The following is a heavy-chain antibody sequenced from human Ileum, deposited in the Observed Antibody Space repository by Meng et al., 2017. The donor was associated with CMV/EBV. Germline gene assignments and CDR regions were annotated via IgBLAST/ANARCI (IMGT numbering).Heavy chain of an antibody. V-gene: IGHV3-7*01. Sequence: GGSLRLSCAAAGFNFGDYWMSWVRQSPEKGLEWVADIKQDGSKKYYAASAKGRFTISRDNAERSLYPQMNSLRVDDTSVYYCASLWEGGFWGQGTLVTVSS. D-gene: IGHD1-26*01. J-gene: IGHJ1*01. CDR3: ASLWEGGF. CDR1: GFNFGDYW. CDR2: IKQDGSKK.